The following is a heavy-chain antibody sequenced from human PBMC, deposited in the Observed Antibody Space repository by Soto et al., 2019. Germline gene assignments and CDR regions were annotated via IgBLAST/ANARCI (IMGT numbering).Heavy chain of an antibody. CDR1: GFTFSSYW. V-gene: IGHV3-74*01. Sequence: EVQLVESGGGLVQPGGSLRLSCAASGFTFSSYWMHWVRQAPGKGLVWVSRINSDGSSTSYADSVKGRFTISRDNAKKTPYPEMNSLRANNAGVSDCSKVGRLGHGLDVWGQGTTVTFSS. CDR3: SKVGRLGHGLDV. J-gene: IGHJ6*02. CDR2: INSDGSST. D-gene: IGHD3-16*01.